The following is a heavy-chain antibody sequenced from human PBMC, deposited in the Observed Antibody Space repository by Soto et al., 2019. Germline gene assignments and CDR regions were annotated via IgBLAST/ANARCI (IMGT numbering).Heavy chain of an antibody. CDR2: ISAYNGNT. D-gene: IGHD3-10*01. J-gene: IGHJ5*02. CDR3: ARVNYRGSNNWFDP. V-gene: IGHV1-18*01. Sequence: GQGLEWMGWISAYNGNTDYAQNLQGRLTMTTDTSTTTVYMELRSLRSDDTAVYYCARVNYRGSNNWFDPWGQGTMVTVSS.